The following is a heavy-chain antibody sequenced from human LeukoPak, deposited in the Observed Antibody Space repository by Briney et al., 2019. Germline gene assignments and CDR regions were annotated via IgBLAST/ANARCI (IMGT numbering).Heavy chain of an antibody. D-gene: IGHD1-20*01. CDR2: MNPNSGST. V-gene: IGHV1-8*01. Sequence: VASVKVSCKASGYTFTSYDINWVRQATGQGLEWMGWMNPNSGSTGYAQKFQGRVTMTRNTSISTAYMELSSLRSEDTAVYYCARGTSLTGPTLEWGQGTLVTVSS. J-gene: IGHJ4*02. CDR1: GYTFTSYD. CDR3: ARGTSLTGPTLE.